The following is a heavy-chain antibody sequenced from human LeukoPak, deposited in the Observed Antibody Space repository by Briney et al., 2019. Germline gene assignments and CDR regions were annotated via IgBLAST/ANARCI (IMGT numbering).Heavy chain of an antibody. CDR1: GFTFSSYW. CDR2: MYYSGST. V-gene: IGHV4-59*01. D-gene: IGHD2-8*02. J-gene: IGHJ2*01. CDR3: AGYREYWDWHFDL. Sequence: GSLRLSCAASGFTFSSYWMSWVRQPPGKGLEWIGYMYYSGSTNYNPSLKSRVTISIDTSKNQFSLKLTSVTAADTAVYYCAGYREYWDWHFDLWGRGAPVTVSP.